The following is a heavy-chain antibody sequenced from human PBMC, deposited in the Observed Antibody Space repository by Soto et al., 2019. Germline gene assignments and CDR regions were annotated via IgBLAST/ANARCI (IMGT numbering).Heavy chain of an antibody. CDR1: GGSISSYY. D-gene: IGHD4-17*01. CDR2: IYTSGST. CDR3: ASTNWGTTVRTRGAFDI. V-gene: IGHV4-4*07. J-gene: IGHJ3*02. Sequence: SETLSLTCTVSGGSISSYYWSWIRQPAGKGLEWIGRIYTSGSTNYNPSLKSRVTMSVDTSKNQFSLKLSSVTAADTAVYYCASTNWGTTVRTRGAFDIWGQGTMVTVS.